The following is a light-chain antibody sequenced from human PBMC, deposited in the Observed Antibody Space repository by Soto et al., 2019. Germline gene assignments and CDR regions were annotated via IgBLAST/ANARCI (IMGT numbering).Light chain of an antibody. V-gene: IGKV3-20*01. CDR3: QQYGSSSWT. Sequence: EIVLTQSPGTLSLSPGERATNSCRASQSVSSSYLAWYQQKTGQAPRLLIYGASSSATGIPDRFSGSGSGTDFTLTISRLEPEDFAVYYCQQYGSSSWTFGQGTKVDIK. J-gene: IGKJ1*01. CDR2: GAS. CDR1: QSVSSSY.